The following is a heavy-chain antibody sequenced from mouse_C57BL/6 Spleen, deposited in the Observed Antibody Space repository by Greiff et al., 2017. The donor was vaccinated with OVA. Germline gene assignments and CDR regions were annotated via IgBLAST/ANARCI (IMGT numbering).Heavy chain of an antibody. CDR2: IYPGNSDT. D-gene: IGHD2-4*01. V-gene: IGHV1-5*01. CDR1: GYTFTSYW. J-gene: IGHJ2*01. CDR3: TRWDDYDGYYFDY. Sequence: EVQLQQSGTVLARPGASVKMSCKTSGYTFTSYWMHWVKQRPGQGLEWIGAIYPGNSDTSYNQKFKGKAKLTAVTSASTAYMELSSLTNEDSAVYYCTRWDDYDGYYFDYWGQGTTLTVSS.